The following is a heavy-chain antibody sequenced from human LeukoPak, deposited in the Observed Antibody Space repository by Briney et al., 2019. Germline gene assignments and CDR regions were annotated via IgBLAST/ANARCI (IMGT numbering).Heavy chain of an antibody. J-gene: IGHJ4*02. CDR1: GFTFSSYE. CDR3: ASLRGSFTDY. V-gene: IGHV3-48*03. CDR2: ISSSGSTI. Sequence: GGSLRLSCAASGFTFSSYEMNWVRQAPGKGLEWVSYISSSGSTIYYADSVKGRFTISRDYAKNSLYLQMNSLRAEDTAVYYCASLRGSFTDYWGQGTLVTVSS. D-gene: IGHD2-15*01.